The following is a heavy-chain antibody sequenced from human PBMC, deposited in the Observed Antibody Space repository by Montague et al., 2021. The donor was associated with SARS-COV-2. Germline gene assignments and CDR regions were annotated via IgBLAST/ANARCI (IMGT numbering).Heavy chain of an antibody. D-gene: IGHD5-18*01. CDR1: GGSISGYY. CDR2: IYDTGNT. CDR3: ARAFRLQLWQTNYYFGL. V-gene: IGHV4-59*01. J-gene: IGHJ2*01. Sequence: SETLSLTCTVSGGSISGYYWSWIRQPPGKGPEWIGNIYDTGNTNYNPSLKSRVTISEDTSKDKFSLRLTSVTAADTAVYYCARAFRLQLWQTNYYFGLWGRGTLVSVSS.